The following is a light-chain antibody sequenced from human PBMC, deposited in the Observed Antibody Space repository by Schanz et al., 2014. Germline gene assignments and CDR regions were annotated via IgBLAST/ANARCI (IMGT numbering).Light chain of an antibody. V-gene: IGLV1-40*01. Sequence: QSVLTQPPSVSGAPGQRLTISCSGSSSNIGAGKYVNWYRQFPGTAPKLLIYDDTNRPSGVPDRFSASKSGTSASLAISGLQSEDEAHYYCAAWDVSLNGLVFGGGTKLTVL. CDR1: SSNIGAGKY. CDR2: DDT. CDR3: AAWDVSLNGLV. J-gene: IGLJ3*02.